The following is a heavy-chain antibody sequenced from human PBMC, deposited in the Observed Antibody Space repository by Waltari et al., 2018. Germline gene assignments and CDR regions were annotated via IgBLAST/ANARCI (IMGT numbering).Heavy chain of an antibody. CDR1: GFIFSNYG. CDR2: IGYDGGEK. V-gene: IGHV3-33*06. Sequence: VHLAESGGAVVQPGRSLRLSCAASGFIFSNYGMHWVRQAPGKVLEWVAFIGYDGGEKYYAASVEGRFTISRDNSRNTLYLQMNSLRVDDTAIYYCVKDLRTSGWYHYFDYWGQGTLVTVST. J-gene: IGHJ4*02. D-gene: IGHD6-19*01. CDR3: VKDLRTSGWYHYFDY.